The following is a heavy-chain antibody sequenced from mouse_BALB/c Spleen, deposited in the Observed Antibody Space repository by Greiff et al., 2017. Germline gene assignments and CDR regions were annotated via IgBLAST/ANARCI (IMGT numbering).Heavy chain of an antibody. CDR3: ARNRTYGDDEGDFDY. V-gene: IGHV5-15*02. CDR2: ISNLAYSI. Sequence: EVNVVESGGGLVQPGGSRKLSCAASGFTFSDYGMAWVRQAPGEGPEGVAFISNLAYSIYYADTVTGRFTISRENAKNTLYLEMSSLRSEDTAMYYYARNRTYGDDEGDFDYWGQGTTLTVSS. J-gene: IGHJ2*01. D-gene: IGHD2-2*01. CDR1: GFTFSDYG.